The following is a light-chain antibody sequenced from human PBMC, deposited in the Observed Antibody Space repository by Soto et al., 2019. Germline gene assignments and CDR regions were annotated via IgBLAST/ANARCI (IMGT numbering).Light chain of an antibody. CDR2: EGS. J-gene: IGLJ2*01. Sequence: QSVLTQPASVSGSPGQTITISCTGTSTDIGSYDLVSWYQQHPGKVPKLMIYEGSKRPSGVSYRFSDSKSGNTASLTISGLQAEDEADYYCCAFSSSSYVIFGRGTQLTV. CDR3: CAFSSSSYVI. CDR1: STDIGSYDL. V-gene: IGLV2-23*01.